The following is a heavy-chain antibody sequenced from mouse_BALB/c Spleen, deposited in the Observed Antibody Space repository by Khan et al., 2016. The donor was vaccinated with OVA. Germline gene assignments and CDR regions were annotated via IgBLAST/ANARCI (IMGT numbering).Heavy chain of an antibody. CDR1: GYSFTTYY. J-gene: IGHJ3*01. CDR3: ARHGYVAWFTY. V-gene: IGHV1S135*01. CDR2: IDPFSGGT. D-gene: IGHD2-2*01. Sequence: EVQLQQSGPELMKPGASVKISCKASGYSFTTYYIHWVMQSHEKSLEWIGYIDPFSGGTTYNQKFKGKATLPVDKSSSTAYRHLSNLTSEDSAVYYGARHGYVAWFTYWDQGTLVTVAA.